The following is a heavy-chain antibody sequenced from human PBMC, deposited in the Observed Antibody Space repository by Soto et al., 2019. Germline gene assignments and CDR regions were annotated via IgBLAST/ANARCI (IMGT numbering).Heavy chain of an antibody. CDR3: ARVGYYYDSSGPSQAFDY. CDR1: GYTFTSYG. CDR2: ISAYNGNT. D-gene: IGHD3-22*01. V-gene: IGHV1-18*01. J-gene: IGHJ4*02. Sequence: ASVKVSCKASGYTFTSYGISWVRQAPGQGLEWMGWISAYNGNTNYAQKLQGRVTMTTDTSTSTAYMELRSLRSDDTAVYYCARVGYYYDSSGPSQAFDYWGQGTLVTVS.